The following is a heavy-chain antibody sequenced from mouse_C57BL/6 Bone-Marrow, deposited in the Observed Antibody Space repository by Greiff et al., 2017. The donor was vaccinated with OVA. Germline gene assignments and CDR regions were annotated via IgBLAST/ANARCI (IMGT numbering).Heavy chain of an antibody. CDR2: IYPRSGNT. Sequence: QVHVKQSGAELARPGASVKLSCKASGYTFTSYGISWVKQRTGQGLEWIGEIYPRSGNTYYNEKFKGKATLTADKSSSTAYMELRSLTSEDSAVYFCAPYSNYDFDYWGQGTTLTVSS. D-gene: IGHD2-5*01. J-gene: IGHJ2*01. V-gene: IGHV1-81*01. CDR1: GYTFTSYG. CDR3: APYSNYDFDY.